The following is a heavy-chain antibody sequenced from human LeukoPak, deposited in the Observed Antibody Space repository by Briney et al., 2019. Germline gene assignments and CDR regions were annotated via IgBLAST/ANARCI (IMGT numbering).Heavy chain of an antibody. J-gene: IGHJ4*02. Sequence: SETLSLTCTVSGGSISSYYWSWIRQPPGKGLEWIGYIYYSGSTNYNPSLKSRVTISVDTSKNQFSLKLSSVTAADTAVYYCARVGNWNYASFFDYWGQGTLVTVSS. D-gene: IGHD1-7*01. CDR2: IYYSGST. CDR1: GGSISSYY. V-gene: IGHV4-59*01. CDR3: ARVGNWNYASFFDY.